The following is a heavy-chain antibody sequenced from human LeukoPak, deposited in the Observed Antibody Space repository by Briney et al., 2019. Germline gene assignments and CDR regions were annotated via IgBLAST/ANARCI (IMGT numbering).Heavy chain of an antibody. CDR1: AYTFTSNH. Sequence: ASGNVSCKAAAYTFTSNHIHLVRQAPAQGLGWRGIINPSGGSTKYAPRFQGRVSMTRDTSTNTVYMELSSLISEDTAVYYCARVSERYGGINFDYWGQGTLVTVSS. V-gene: IGHV1-46*01. D-gene: IGHD4-23*01. CDR2: INPSGGST. J-gene: IGHJ4*02. CDR3: ARVSERYGGINFDY.